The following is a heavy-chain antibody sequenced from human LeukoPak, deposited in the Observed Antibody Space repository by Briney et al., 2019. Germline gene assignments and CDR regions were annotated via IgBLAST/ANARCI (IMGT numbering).Heavy chain of an antibody. J-gene: IGHJ5*02. Sequence: GGSLRLSCAASGFTFSSYWMRWVRQAPGKGLVWVSRINTDGSSTSYADSVKGRFTISRDNAKNTLYLQMNSLRAEDTAVYYSARDQCTSTSCYGHNWFDPWGQGTLVTVSS. V-gene: IGHV3-74*01. D-gene: IGHD2-2*01. CDR1: GFTFSSYW. CDR2: INTDGSST. CDR3: ARDQCTSTSCYGHNWFDP.